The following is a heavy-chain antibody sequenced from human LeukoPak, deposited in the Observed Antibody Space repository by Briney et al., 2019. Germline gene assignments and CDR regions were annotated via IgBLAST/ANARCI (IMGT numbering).Heavy chain of an antibody. CDR1: GGSISSYY. CDR3: ARHTYYYGSGSYSPRYYYYGMDV. CDR2: IYYSGST. V-gene: IGHV4-59*01. D-gene: IGHD3-10*01. J-gene: IGHJ6*02. Sequence: SETLSLTCTVSGGSISSYYWSWIRQPPGKGLEWIGYIYYSGSTNYNPSLKSRVTISVGTSKNQFSLKLSSVTAADTAVYYCARHTYYYGSGSYSPRYYYYGMDVWGQGTTVTVSS.